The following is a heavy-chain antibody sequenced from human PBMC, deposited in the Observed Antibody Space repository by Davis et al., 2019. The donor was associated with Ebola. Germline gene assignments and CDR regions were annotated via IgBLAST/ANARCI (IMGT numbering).Heavy chain of an antibody. CDR3: ARDCSGGSCYLHFQH. D-gene: IGHD2-15*01. Sequence: ASVKVSCKASGGTFSSYAISWVRQAPGQGLEWMGWISAYNGNTNYAQKLQGRVTMTTDTSTSTAYMELRSLRSDDTAVYYCARDCSGGSCYLHFQHWGQGTLVTVSS. V-gene: IGHV1-18*01. J-gene: IGHJ1*01. CDR1: GGTFSSYA. CDR2: ISAYNGNT.